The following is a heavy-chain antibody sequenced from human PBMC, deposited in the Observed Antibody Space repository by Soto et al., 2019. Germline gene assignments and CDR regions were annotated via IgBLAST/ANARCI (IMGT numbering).Heavy chain of an antibody. D-gene: IGHD3-22*01. V-gene: IGHV3-30*18. CDR3: AKEDSSGYYYDY. CDR2: ISYDGSNK. CDR1: GFTFSSYG. Sequence: QVQLVESGGGVVQPGRSLRLSCAASGFTFSSYGRHWVRQAPGKGLEWVAVISYDGSNKYYADSVKGRFTISRDNSKNTLYLQMNSLRAEDTAVYYCAKEDSSGYYYDYWGQGTLVTVSS. J-gene: IGHJ4*02.